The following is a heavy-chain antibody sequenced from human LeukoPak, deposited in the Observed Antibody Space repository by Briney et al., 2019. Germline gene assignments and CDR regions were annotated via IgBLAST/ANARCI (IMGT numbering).Heavy chain of an antibody. Sequence: GGSLRLSCAASGFTFSSYWMHWVRQAPGKGLVWVSRINTDGSSTSYADSVKGRFTISRDNAKNTLYLQMNSLRAEDTAVYYCARYLPGDPFDYWGQGTLVTVSS. CDR1: GFTFSSYW. CDR2: INTDGSST. V-gene: IGHV3-74*01. J-gene: IGHJ4*02. D-gene: IGHD1-1*01. CDR3: ARYLPGDPFDY.